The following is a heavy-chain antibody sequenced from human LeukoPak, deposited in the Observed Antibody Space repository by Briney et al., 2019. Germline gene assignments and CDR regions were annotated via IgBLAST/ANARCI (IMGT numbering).Heavy chain of an antibody. V-gene: IGHV3-30*18. CDR1: GFTFSSFG. D-gene: IGHD3-22*01. J-gene: IGHJ4*02. Sequence: PGGSLRLSCAASGFTFSSFGIHWVRQAPGKGLEWVALISYDGSNQYYAGSVKGRFTISRDNSKNTLYLQMNSLRAEDTAVYYCAKGYYYDSSGYYQHFDHWGQGTLVTVSS. CDR3: AKGYYYDSSGYYQHFDH. CDR2: ISYDGSNQ.